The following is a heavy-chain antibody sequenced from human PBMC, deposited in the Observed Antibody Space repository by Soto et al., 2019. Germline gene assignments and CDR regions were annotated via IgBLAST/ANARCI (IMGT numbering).Heavy chain of an antibody. J-gene: IGHJ4*02. V-gene: IGHV3-66*01. CDR2: IYSVGST. CDR1: GFTVSSNY. D-gene: IGHD3-10*01. Sequence: EVQLVESGGGLVQPGGSLRLSCAASGFTVSSNYMSWVRQAPGKGLEWVSVIYSVGSTYYADSVKGRFTISRDNSKNTLYLQMNSLRAEDTAVYYCARDSESGDYFDYWGQGTLVTVSS. CDR3: ARDSESGDYFDY.